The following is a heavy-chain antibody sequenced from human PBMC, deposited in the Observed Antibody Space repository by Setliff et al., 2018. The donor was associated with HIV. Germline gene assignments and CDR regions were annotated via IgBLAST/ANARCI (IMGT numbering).Heavy chain of an antibody. CDR2: INWNGDNT. V-gene: IGHV3-20*04. CDR3: AKDATRLYGDFFDY. Sequence: GGSLRLSCAASGFTLYDYGMTWVRQAPGKGLEWVSGINWNGDNTGYADSVKGRFTISRDNSKNTLYLQMNSLRAEDTAVYYCAKDATRLYGDFFDYWGQGTLVTVSS. CDR1: GFTLYDYG. J-gene: IGHJ4*02. D-gene: IGHD4-17*01.